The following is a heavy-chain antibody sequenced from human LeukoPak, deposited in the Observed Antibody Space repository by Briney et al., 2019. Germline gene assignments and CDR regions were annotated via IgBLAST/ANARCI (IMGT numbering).Heavy chain of an antibody. D-gene: IGHD3-9*01. Sequence: PGGSVRLSCAASGFTFSSYWMHRVRQAPGKGLVWVSRINSDGSSATYADSVKGRLTISRDNSKNSLYLQMNSLRTEDTALYYCAKVPYDILTMPEFDYWGQGALVTVSS. V-gene: IGHV3-74*01. CDR1: GFTFSSYW. CDR3: AKVPYDILTMPEFDY. J-gene: IGHJ4*02. CDR2: INSDGSSA.